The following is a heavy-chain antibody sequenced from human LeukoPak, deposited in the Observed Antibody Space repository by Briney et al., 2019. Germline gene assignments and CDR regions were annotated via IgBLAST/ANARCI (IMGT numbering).Heavy chain of an antibody. CDR3: ARRATHDAFDI. Sequence: ASVKVSCKASGGTFSSYAISWVRQAPGQGLEWMGGIIPIFGTANYAQKFQGRVTLTADESTSTAYMELRSLRSEDTAVYYCARRATHDAFDIWGQGTMVIVSS. CDR1: GGTFSSYA. V-gene: IGHV1-69*13. J-gene: IGHJ3*02. CDR2: IIPIFGTA. D-gene: IGHD1-26*01.